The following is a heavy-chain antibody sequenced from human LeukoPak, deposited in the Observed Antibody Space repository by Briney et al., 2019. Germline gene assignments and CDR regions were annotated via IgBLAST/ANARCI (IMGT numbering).Heavy chain of an antibody. CDR1: GFTFSDAW. J-gene: IGHJ4*02. CDR2: IKSKIDGGTA. CDR3: TTDSLDNGWFLFDY. Sequence: PGGSLRLSCTASGFTFSDAWMSWVRQAPGKGLEWVGRIKSKIDGGTADYAAPVKGRFTISRVDSKNTLFLQMNSLKTDDTAVYYCTTDSLDNGWFLFDYWGQGTLVTVSS. V-gene: IGHV3-15*01. D-gene: IGHD6-19*01.